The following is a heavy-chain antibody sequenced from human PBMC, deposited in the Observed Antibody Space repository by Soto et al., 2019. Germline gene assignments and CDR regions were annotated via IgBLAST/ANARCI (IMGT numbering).Heavy chain of an antibody. D-gene: IGHD4-17*01. J-gene: IGHJ6*02. CDR3: ARVTTVTPHHYGMDV. V-gene: IGHV1-69*12. CDR1: GGTFSSYA. Sequence: QVQLVQSGAEVKKPGSSVKVSCKASGGTFSSYAISWVRQAPGQGLEWMGGIIPIFGTANYAQKFQGRVSITAEESTSTADMELSSLRSEDMSVYYCARVTTVTPHHYGMDVWGQGTTVTVS. CDR2: IIPIFGTA.